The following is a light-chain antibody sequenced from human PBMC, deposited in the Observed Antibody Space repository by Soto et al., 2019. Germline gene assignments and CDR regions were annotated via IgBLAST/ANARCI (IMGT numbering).Light chain of an antibody. CDR2: DNY. V-gene: IGLV1-51*01. CDR1: SSNIGNNY. CDR3: QSYDGTLSGSYV. Sequence: QSALTQPPSVSATPGQKVTISCSGSSSNIGNNYVSWYQQFPGAAPKLLIYDNYWRPSGIPDRFSGSKSGTSASLAITGLQAEDEADYYCQSYDGTLSGSYVFGIGTKLTVL. J-gene: IGLJ1*01.